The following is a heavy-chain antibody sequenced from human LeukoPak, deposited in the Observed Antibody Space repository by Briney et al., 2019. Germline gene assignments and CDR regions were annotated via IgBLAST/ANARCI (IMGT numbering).Heavy chain of an antibody. D-gene: IGHD6-19*01. CDR2: IYSGGTT. V-gene: IGHV3-66*01. Sequence: GGSLRLSCSASGFTVSSDYMSWVRQAPGKGLAWLSVIYSGGTTYYADSVKGRFTISRDNSKNTVCLQMNSLRVEDTAVYYCTRGGSVPATRSFDYWGQGTLVTVSS. CDR3: TRGGSVPATRSFDY. CDR1: GFTVSSDY. J-gene: IGHJ4*02.